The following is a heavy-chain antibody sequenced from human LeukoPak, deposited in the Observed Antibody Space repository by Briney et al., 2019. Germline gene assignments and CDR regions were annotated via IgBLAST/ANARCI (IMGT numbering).Heavy chain of an antibody. J-gene: IGHJ4*02. CDR1: GAFIGTYY. CDR2: IQNSGTT. V-gene: IGHV4-59*08. D-gene: IGHD6-13*01. Sequence: SETLSLTCTVSGAFIGTYYWSWIRQPPGKGLEWIGYIQNSGTTNHNPSLQSRVTISVDMSKNQFSLRLSSVTAADTAMYYCARHGSSWSFDYWGQGTLVTVSS. CDR3: ARHGSSWSFDY.